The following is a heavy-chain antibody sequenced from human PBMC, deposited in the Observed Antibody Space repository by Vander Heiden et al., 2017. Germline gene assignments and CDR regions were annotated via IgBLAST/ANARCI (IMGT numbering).Heavy chain of an antibody. CDR1: GFTFSSYA. CDR2: ISGSGGST. CDR3: AKRAVTGTHPDYGMDV. D-gene: IGHD1-20*01. V-gene: IGHV3-23*01. Sequence: EVQLLESGGGLVQPGGSLRLSCAASGFTFSSYAMSCVPQAPGKGLEWVSAISGSGGSTYYADSVKGRFTISRDNSKNTLYLKMNSLRAEETAVYYCAKRAVTGTHPDYGMDVWGQGTTVTVYS. J-gene: IGHJ6*02.